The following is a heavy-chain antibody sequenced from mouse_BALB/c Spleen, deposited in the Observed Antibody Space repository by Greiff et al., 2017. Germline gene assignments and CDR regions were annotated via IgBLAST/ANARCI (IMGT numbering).Heavy chain of an antibody. J-gene: IGHJ3*01. Sequence: EVKLMESGGGLVKPGGSLKLSCAASGFTFSSYAMSWVRQTPEKRLEWVATISSGGSYTYYPDSVKGRFTISRDNAKNTLYLQMSSLRSEDTAMYYCAREGGSSYVAWFAYWGQGTLVTVSA. CDR2: ISSGGSYT. CDR1: GFTFSSYA. V-gene: IGHV5-9-3*01. D-gene: IGHD1-1*01. CDR3: AREGGSSYVAWFAY.